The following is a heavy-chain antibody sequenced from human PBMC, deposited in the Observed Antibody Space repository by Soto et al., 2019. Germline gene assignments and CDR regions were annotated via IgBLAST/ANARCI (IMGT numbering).Heavy chain of an antibody. J-gene: IGHJ4*02. V-gene: IGHV3-74*01. CDR2: INGDGSST. Sequence: EVQLVESGGGLVQPGGSLRLSCGASGFIFSTYWMYWVRQAPGKGLVWVSRINGDGSSTSYADSVKGRFTISRNNTKNTICIKMNSLRAEDTALYDCARGQYWSGGTCYSAPDYWGQGTLVNVSS. CDR3: ARGQYWSGGTCYSAPDY. CDR1: GFIFSTYW. D-gene: IGHD2-15*01.